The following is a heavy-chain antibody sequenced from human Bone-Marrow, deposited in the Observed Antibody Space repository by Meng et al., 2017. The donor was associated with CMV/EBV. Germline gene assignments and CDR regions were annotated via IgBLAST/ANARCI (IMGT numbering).Heavy chain of an antibody. J-gene: IGHJ3*02. D-gene: IGHD4-17*01. CDR1: GGTFSNYA. CDR3: ARDRDYRDYGDAFDI. V-gene: IGHV1-69*10. CDR2: ILPIFALA. Sequence: SVKVSCKASGGTFSNYAISWVRQAPGQGLEWMGGILPIFALAKYAQNFQGRVTITADRSTSPAYMELSSLRSEDTAVYYCARDRDYRDYGDAFDIWGQGTMVTVSS.